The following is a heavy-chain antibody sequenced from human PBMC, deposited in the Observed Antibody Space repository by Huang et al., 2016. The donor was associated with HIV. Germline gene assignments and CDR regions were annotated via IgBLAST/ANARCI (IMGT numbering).Heavy chain of an antibody. CDR1: GFKFSNYW. D-gene: IGHD2-15*01. Sequence: EEHLVESGGGLVQPGGSLRLSCEASGFKFSNYWMQWVRQAPGKGLRWVSRIKRDGRTTDYADSVKGRFTISRDNAKNTLYLQMSSLTAEDTAIYYCARAGGFEIWGQGTVVTVSS. V-gene: IGHV3-74*01. CDR2: IKRDGRTT. CDR3: ARAGGFEI. J-gene: IGHJ3*02.